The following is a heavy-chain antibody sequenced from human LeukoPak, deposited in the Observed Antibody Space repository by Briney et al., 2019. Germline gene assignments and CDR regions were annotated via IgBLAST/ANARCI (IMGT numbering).Heavy chain of an antibody. CDR1: AGSISSGSYY. CDR2: IYTSGST. CDR3: ARALGSSRDY. V-gene: IGHV4-61*02. D-gene: IGHD2-2*01. J-gene: IGHJ4*02. Sequence: SETLSLTCTVSAGSISSGSYYWSWIRQPAGKGLEWIGRIYTSGSTNYNPSLKSRVTISVDTSKNQFSLKLSSVTAADTAVYYCARALGSSRDYWGQGTLVTVSS.